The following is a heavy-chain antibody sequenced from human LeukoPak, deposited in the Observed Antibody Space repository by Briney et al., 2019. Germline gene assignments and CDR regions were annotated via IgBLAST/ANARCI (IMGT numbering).Heavy chain of an antibody. CDR2: ISYDGSNK. V-gene: IGHV3-30*18. J-gene: IGHJ4*02. Sequence: GGSLRLSCAASGFTFSSYGMHWVRQAPGKGLEWVAVISYDGSNKCYADSVKGRFTISRDNSKNTLYLQMNSLRAEDTAVYYCAKVAPANYDFWSGYSLEDYWGQGTLVTVSS. CDR3: AKVAPANYDFWSGYSLEDY. CDR1: GFTFSSYG. D-gene: IGHD3-3*01.